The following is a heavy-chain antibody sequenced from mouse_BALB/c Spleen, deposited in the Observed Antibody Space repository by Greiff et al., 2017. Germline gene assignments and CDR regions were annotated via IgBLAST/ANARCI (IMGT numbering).Heavy chain of an antibody. CDR2: ISYDGSN. V-gene: IGHV3-6*02. D-gene: IGHD2-1*01. CDR1: GYSITSGYY. J-gene: IGHJ2*01. CDR3: ATYGNYDFDY. Sequence: EVQVVESGPGLVKPSQSLSLTCSVTGYSITSGYYWNWIRQFPGNKLEWMGYISYDGSNNYNPSLKNRISITRDTSKNQFFLKLNSVTTEDTATYYCATYGNYDFDYWGQGTTLTVSS.